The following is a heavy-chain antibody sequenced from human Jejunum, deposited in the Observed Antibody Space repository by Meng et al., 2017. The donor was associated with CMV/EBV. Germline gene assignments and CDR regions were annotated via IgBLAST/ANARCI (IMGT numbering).Heavy chain of an antibody. J-gene: IGHJ4*02. V-gene: IGHV3-48*01. CDR3: ARDRTTATGALDY. D-gene: IGHD4-11*01. CDR2: IQSNNNEK. CDR1: GFTFSDYC. Sequence: SGFTFSDYCMNWVRQTPGQGLEWVSYIQSNNNEKYYADSVRGRFTISRDNAGNFLYLQLNSLRVDDTAVYYCARDRTTATGALDYWGQGTLVTVSS.